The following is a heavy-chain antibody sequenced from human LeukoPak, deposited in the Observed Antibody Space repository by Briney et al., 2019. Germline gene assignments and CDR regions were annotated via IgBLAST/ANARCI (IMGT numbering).Heavy chain of an antibody. CDR2: IYSGGST. D-gene: IGHD3-22*01. CDR3: ARHYHDSSGYYHFEY. Sequence: GGSLRLSCAASGFTASTNYMSWVRRAPGKGLEWVSVIYSGGSTYYADSVKGRFTISRDNSKNTLYLQMNSLRAEDTALYYCARHYHDSSGYYHFEYWGQGTLVTVSS. CDR1: GFTASTNY. J-gene: IGHJ4*02. V-gene: IGHV3-53*01.